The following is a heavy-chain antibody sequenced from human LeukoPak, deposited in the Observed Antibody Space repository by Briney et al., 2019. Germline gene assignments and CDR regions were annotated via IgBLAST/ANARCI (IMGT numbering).Heavy chain of an antibody. D-gene: IGHD2-15*01. V-gene: IGHV1-69*06. CDR3: ARDSPIPNPDCTGGTCLPMGGPFDI. J-gene: IGHJ3*02. CDR2: TIPIFGST. Sequence: SVKVPCKASGGIFTTYAINWVRQAPGQGLEWMGRTIPIFGSTNYAQKFQRRATITADKSTSTAYMELSSLRSEDTAMYYCARDSPIPNPDCTGGTCLPMGGPFDIWGQGTMVTVSS. CDR1: GGIFTTYA.